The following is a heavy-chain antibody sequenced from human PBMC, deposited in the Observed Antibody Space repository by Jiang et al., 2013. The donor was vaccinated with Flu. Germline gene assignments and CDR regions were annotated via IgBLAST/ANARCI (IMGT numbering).Heavy chain of an antibody. CDR1: GFTFSSYA. Sequence: VQLVESGGGLVQPGGSLRLSCAASGFTFSSYAMNWVRQAPGQGLEWVSTVSGTVSGPVGSTYYADSVKGRFTISRDNSKNTLYLQMNSLRAEDTAVYYCAKGGYGSGSYYAVIQHWGQGTLVTVSS. D-gene: IGHD3-10*01. J-gene: IGHJ1*01. CDR2: VSGTVSGPVGST. V-gene: IGHV3-23*04. CDR3: AKGGYGSGSYYAVIQH.